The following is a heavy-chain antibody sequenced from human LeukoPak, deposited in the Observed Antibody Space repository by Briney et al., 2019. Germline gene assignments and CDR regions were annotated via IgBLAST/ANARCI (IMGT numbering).Heavy chain of an antibody. V-gene: IGHV1-18*01. J-gene: IGHJ3*02. CDR3: ARDRIAAAGNAFDI. D-gene: IGHD6-13*01. Sequence: GASVKVSCKASGYTFTNYGISWVRQAPGQGLEWMGWIGAYNGNTNYAQKLQGRVTMTTDTSTSTAYMELRSLRSDDTAVYYCARDRIAAAGNAFDIWGQGTMVTVSS. CDR2: IGAYNGNT. CDR1: GYTFTNYG.